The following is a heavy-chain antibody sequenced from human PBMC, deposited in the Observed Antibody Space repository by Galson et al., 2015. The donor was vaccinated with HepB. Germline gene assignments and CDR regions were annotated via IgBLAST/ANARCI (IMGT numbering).Heavy chain of an antibody. J-gene: IGHJ3*02. CDR3: AKRLLWFLDAFDI. Sequence: LRLSCAASGFTFSSYAMSWVRQAPGKGLEWVSAISGSGGSTYYADSVKGRFTISRDNSKNTLYLQMNSLRAEDTAVYYCAKRLLWFLDAFDIWGQGTTVTVSS. CDR2: ISGSGGST. CDR1: GFTFSSYA. V-gene: IGHV3-23*01. D-gene: IGHD3-10*01.